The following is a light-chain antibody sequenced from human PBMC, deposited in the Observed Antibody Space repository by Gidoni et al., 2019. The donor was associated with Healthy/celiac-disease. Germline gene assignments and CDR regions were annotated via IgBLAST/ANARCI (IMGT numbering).Light chain of an antibody. CDR3: QQSYSTVIT. V-gene: IGKV1-39*01. J-gene: IGKJ5*01. Sequence: DIQMTQSPPSLSASVGDRVTITCRARQSISSYLNWYQQKPGKAPKLLIYAASSLQSGVPSRFSSSGAGTDFTLTISSLQPEDFATYYCQQSYSTVITFGQGTRLEIK. CDR2: AAS. CDR1: QSISSY.